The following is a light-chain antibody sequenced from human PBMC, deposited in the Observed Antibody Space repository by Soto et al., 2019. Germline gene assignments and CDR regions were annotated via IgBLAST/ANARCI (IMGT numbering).Light chain of an antibody. CDR1: QSISSW. V-gene: IGKV1-5*03. CDR2: KAS. Sequence: DIQMTQSPSTLAASVGDRVYTTCRASQSISSWLAWYQQKPGKAPKLLIYKASSLESGVPSRFSGSGSGTEFTLTISSLQPDDFATYYCQQYNSYWTFGQGTKVEIK. J-gene: IGKJ1*01. CDR3: QQYNSYWT.